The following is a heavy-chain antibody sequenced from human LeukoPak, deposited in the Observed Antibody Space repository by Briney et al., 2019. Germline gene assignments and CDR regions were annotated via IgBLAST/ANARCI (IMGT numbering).Heavy chain of an antibody. J-gene: IGHJ4*02. V-gene: IGHV3-21*01. CDR3: ARGGSAGDY. Sequence: GGSLRLSCAASGFTFSSYSMNWVRQAPGKGLEWVSSISSSSNYIYYADSVRGRFTISRDDAKNSLYLQMNSLRAEDTAVYYCARGGSAGDYWGQGTLVTVSS. D-gene: IGHD2-15*01. CDR2: ISSSSNYI. CDR1: GFTFSSYS.